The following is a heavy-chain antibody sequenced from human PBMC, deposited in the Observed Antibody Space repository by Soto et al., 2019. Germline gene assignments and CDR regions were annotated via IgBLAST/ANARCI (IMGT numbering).Heavy chain of an antibody. Sequence: ASVKVSCKAAGYTLTSNDINWVRQATGQGHEKKGWMNPNSANTGYAQKNKGRVTITRNTSITTAYMELSSLRSEDTAVYFCARGPGCSSLSCPYYFDYW. J-gene: IGHJ4*01. D-gene: IGHD2-2*01. CDR1: GYTLTSND. CDR3: ARGPGCSSLSCPYYFDY. CDR2: MNPNSANT. V-gene: IGHV1-8*01.